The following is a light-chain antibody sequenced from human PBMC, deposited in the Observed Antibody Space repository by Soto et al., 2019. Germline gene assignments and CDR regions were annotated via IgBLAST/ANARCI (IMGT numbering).Light chain of an antibody. J-gene: IGKJ1*01. CDR1: QSLLHSNGYNY. V-gene: IGKV2-28*01. CDR2: LGS. Sequence: DIVMTQSPLSLPVTPGEPASISCRSSQSLLHSNGYNYLDWYLQKPGQSPQLLIYLGSSRASGGPDRFSGSGSGTDFTLKISRVEAEDVGVYYCMQALQTPWTFGQGTKVEIK. CDR3: MQALQTPWT.